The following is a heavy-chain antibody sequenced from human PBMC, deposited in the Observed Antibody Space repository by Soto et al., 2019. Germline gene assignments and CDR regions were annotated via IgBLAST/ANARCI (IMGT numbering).Heavy chain of an antibody. CDR1: GGSFSGYY. J-gene: IGHJ4*02. D-gene: IGHD3-10*01. Sequence: SETLSLTCAVYGGSFSGYYWSWIRQPPGKGLEWIGEINHSGSTNYNPSLKSRVTVSVDTSKNQFSLKLSSVTAADTAVYYCARSPAMVRGKPRFDYWGQGTLVTVSS. CDR3: ARSPAMVRGKPRFDY. V-gene: IGHV4-34*01. CDR2: INHSGST.